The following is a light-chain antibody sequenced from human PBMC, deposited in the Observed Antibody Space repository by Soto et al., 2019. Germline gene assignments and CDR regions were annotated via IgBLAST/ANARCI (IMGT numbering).Light chain of an antibody. Sequence: DTQMTQSPSTLSASVGDRVTITCRASQSISSWLAWYQQKPGKAPKLLIYKASSLESGVPSRFSGSGSGTEFTLTISSLQPDDFATYYCQQYNSWWTFGQGTKLEIK. CDR1: QSISSW. J-gene: IGKJ2*02. CDR3: QQYNSWWT. V-gene: IGKV1-5*03. CDR2: KAS.